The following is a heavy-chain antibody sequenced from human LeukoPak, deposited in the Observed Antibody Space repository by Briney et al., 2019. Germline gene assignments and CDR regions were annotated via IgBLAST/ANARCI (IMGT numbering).Heavy chain of an antibody. CDR2: ISYDGSNK. D-gene: IGHD5-18*01. CDR3: AKAQVTYYYYYGMDV. Sequence: PGGSLRLSCAASGFTFSSYGMHWVRQAPGKGLEWVAVISYDGSNKYYADSVKGRFTISRDNSKNTLYLQMNSLRAEDTAVYYCAKAQVTYYYYYGMDVWGQGTTVTVSS. V-gene: IGHV3-30*18. J-gene: IGHJ6*02. CDR1: GFTFSSYG.